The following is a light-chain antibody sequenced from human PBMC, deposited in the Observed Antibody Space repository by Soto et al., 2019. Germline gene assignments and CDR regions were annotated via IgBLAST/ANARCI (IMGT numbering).Light chain of an antibody. J-gene: IGKJ1*01. V-gene: IGKV1-5*01. Sequence: DIQMTQSPSTLSASVGDRVTITCRASQSIRNWLAWYQDKPGKAPKLLIYGASSLESGVPSRFSGSGSGTEFTLTTGGLQHDDFATYYCQHSNAFPWPFGQGTKVEIK. CDR2: GAS. CDR3: QHSNAFPWP. CDR1: QSIRNW.